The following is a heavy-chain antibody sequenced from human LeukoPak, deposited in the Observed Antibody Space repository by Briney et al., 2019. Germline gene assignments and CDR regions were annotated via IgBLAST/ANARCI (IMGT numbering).Heavy chain of an antibody. CDR2: IYYSGST. Sequence: SETLSLTCTVSGGSISSGGYYWSWIRQRPGKGLEWIGYIYYSGSTYYNPSLKSRVTISVDTSKNQFSLKLSSVTAADTAVYYCARGFLGVPRNWYFDLWGRGTLVTVSS. J-gene: IGHJ2*01. CDR1: GGSISSGGYY. CDR3: ARGFLGVPRNWYFDL. V-gene: IGHV4-31*03. D-gene: IGHD1-26*01.